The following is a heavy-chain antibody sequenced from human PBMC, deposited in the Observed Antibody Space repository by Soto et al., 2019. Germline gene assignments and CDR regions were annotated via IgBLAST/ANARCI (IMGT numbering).Heavy chain of an antibody. CDR3: ARHPPVGSSWYDIGWDYYYGMDV. D-gene: IGHD6-13*01. Sequence: PGGSLRLSSEASGFTFSSYEMNWIRQAPGKGLEGVAYISSSGSTIYYAGSVKGRFTISRDNAQNSLYLQMNSLRAEDTAVYYCARHPPVGSSWYDIGWDYYYGMDVWGQGTTVTVSS. J-gene: IGHJ6*02. V-gene: IGHV3-48*03. CDR2: ISSSGSTI. CDR1: GFTFSSYE.